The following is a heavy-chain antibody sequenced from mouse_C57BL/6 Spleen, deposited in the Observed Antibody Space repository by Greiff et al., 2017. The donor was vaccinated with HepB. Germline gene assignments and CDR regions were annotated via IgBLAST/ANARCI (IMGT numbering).Heavy chain of an antibody. Sequence: VQLKESGPGLVKPSQSLSLTCSVTGYSITSGYYWNWIRQFPGNKLEWMGYISYDGSNNYNPSLKNRISITRDTSKNQFFLKLNSVTTEDTATYYCARILLGGYFDYWGQGTTLTVSS. CDR2: ISYDGSN. V-gene: IGHV3-6*01. CDR1: GYSITSGYY. CDR3: ARILLGGYFDY. D-gene: IGHD4-1*01. J-gene: IGHJ2*01.